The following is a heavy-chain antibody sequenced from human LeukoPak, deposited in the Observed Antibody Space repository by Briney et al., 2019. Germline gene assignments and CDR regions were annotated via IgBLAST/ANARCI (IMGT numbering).Heavy chain of an antibody. V-gene: IGHV4-34*01. D-gene: IGHD2-2*01. CDR3: ARHGDRYQLPNHYAFDI. CDR2: INHSGST. J-gene: IGHJ3*02. Sequence: PSETLSLTCAVYGGSFSGYYWSWIRQPPGKGLEWIWEINHSGSTNYNPSLKSRVTISVDTSKNQFSLKLSSVTAADTAVYYCARHGDRYQLPNHYAFDIWGQGTMVTVSS. CDR1: GGSFSGYY.